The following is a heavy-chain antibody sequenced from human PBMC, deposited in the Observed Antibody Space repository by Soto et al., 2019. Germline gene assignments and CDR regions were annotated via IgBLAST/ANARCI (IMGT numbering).Heavy chain of an antibody. J-gene: IGHJ6*02. CDR3: ADSIFYYGMDV. CDR1: GYTFTNYW. V-gene: IGHV5-51*01. CDR2: IYPGDSDT. Sequence: GESLKISFKGSGYTFTNYWIGWVRQMPGKGLEWMGIIYPGDSDTKYNPSFQGQVTISADKSITTTYLQWSSLKASDTALYYCADSIFYYGMDVWGQGTTVTVSS.